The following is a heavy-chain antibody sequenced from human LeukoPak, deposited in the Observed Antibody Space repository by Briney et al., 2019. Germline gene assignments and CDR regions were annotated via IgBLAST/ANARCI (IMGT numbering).Heavy chain of an antibody. D-gene: IGHD6-19*01. CDR2: INTDGTVT. Sequence: GGSLRLSCAASGFTFSKYWMHWVRQAPGKGLESVSRINTDGTVTTYADSVKGRFTASRDNADNTMFLQMNSVRHEDTAVYYCATKQWLAPPPDSWGQGTPVTVSS. V-gene: IGHV3-74*01. CDR1: GFTFSKYW. J-gene: IGHJ4*02. CDR3: ATKQWLAPPPDS.